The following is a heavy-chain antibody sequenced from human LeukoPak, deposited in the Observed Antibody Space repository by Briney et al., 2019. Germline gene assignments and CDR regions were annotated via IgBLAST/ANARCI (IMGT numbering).Heavy chain of an antibody. CDR3: ARPNGLDAFDI. V-gene: IGHV1-2*02. J-gene: IGHJ3*02. CDR1: GYTFTGYY. D-gene: IGHD3/OR15-3a*01. CDR2: INPNSGGT. Sequence: ASVKVSCKASGYTFTGYYMHWVRQAPGQGLEWMGWINPNSGGTNYAQKFQGRVTMTRDTSTSTVYMELSSLRSEDTALYYCARPNGLDAFDIWGQGTMVTVSS.